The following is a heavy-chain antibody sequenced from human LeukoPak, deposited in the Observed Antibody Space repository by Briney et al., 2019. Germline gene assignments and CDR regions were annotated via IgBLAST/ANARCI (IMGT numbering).Heavy chain of an antibody. CDR1: GFTFDDYA. Sequence: GGSLRLSCAASGFTFDDYAMHWVRQAPGKGLEWVSGISWNSGSIGYADSVKGRFTISRDNAKNSLYLQMNSLRAEDTALYYCAEDIGEDYYYGMDVWGQGTTVTVSS. J-gene: IGHJ6*02. V-gene: IGHV3-9*01. D-gene: IGHD3-3*01. CDR2: ISWNSGSI. CDR3: AEDIGEDYYYGMDV.